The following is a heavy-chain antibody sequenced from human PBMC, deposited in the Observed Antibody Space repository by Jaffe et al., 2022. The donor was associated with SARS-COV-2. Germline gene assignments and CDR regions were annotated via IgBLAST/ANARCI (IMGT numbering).Heavy chain of an antibody. CDR1: GFTFSSYG. D-gene: IGHD2-15*01. CDR3: ARAYCSGGSCYRGHWFDP. J-gene: IGHJ5*02. CDR2: IWYDGSNK. Sequence: QVQLVESGGGVVQPGRSLRLSCAASGFTFSSYGMHWVRQAPGKGLEWVAVIWYDGSNKYYADSVKGRFTISRDNSKNTLYLQMNSLRAEDTAVYYCARAYCSGGSCYRGHWFDPWGQGTLVTVSS. V-gene: IGHV3-33*01.